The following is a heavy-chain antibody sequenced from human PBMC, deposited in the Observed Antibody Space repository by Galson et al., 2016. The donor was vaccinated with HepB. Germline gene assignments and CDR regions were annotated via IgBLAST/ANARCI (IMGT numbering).Heavy chain of an antibody. CDR1: GFSFTTST. D-gene: IGHD1-14*01. J-gene: IGHJ4*02. CDR2: INQDGGEK. V-gene: IGHV3-7*03. CDR3: ANHRG. Sequence: SLRLSCAVSGFSFTTSTMNWVHQAPGKGLEWVANINQDGGEKYYVDSVKGRFTISRDNAKNSLYLQMNSLRAEDTAVFYCANHRGWGQGTLVTVSS.